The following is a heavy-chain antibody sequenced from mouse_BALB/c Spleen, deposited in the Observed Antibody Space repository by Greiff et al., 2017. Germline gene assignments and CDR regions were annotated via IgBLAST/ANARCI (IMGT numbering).Heavy chain of an antibody. J-gene: IGHJ1*01. CDR1: GYSFTSCYF. D-gene: IGHD1-1*01. CDR2: ISYDGSN. Sequence: EVQLVESGAGLVKPSQSLSLSCSVSGYSFTSCYFWNWIRPFPGNKLEWMGFISYDGSNNYNPSLKNRISITRNTSKNQFYLKLNSVTTEDTATYYCARVCVSSYFYWYFDVWGAGTTVTVSS. V-gene: IGHV3-6*02. CDR3: ARVCVSSYFYWYFDV.